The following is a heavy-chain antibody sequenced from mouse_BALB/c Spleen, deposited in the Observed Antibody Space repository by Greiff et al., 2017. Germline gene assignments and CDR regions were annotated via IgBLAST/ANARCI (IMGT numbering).Heavy chain of an antibody. CDR1: GYSFTDYI. CDR2: INPYYGST. J-gene: IGHJ4*01. D-gene: IGHD1-1*01. Sequence: VQLQQTGPELVKPGASVKISCKASGYSFTDYIMLWVKQSHGKSLEWIGNINPYYGSTSYNLKFKGKATLTVDKSSSTAYMQLNSLTSEDSAVYYCARGETTVVATDAMDYWGQGTSVTVSS. CDR3: ARGETTVVATDAMDY. V-gene: IGHV1-39*01.